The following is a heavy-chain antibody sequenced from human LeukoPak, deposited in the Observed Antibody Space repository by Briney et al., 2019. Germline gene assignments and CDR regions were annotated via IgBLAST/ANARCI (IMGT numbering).Heavy chain of an antibody. J-gene: IGHJ4*02. CDR2: IYSGGST. CDR3: ARARQDYYDSSPYFDY. Sequence: GGSLRLSCAASGFTVSSNYMSWVRQAPGKGLEWVSVIYSGGSTYYADSVKGRFTISRDNSKNTLYLQMNSLRAEDTAVYYCARARQDYYDSSPYFDYWGQGTLVTVSS. CDR1: GFTVSSNY. D-gene: IGHD3-22*01. V-gene: IGHV3-53*01.